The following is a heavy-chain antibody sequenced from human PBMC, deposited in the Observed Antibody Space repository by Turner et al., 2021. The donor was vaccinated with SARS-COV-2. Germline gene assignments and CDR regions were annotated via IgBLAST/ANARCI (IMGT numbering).Heavy chain of an antibody. CDR3: ASPHEGYYGMDV. J-gene: IGHJ6*02. CDR1: GCTFSDYY. Sequence: QVQLVASGGGLVKPGGSLRLSCAASGCTFSDYYMSWIRQAPGKGLEWGSYISISGSTIYYADSVKGRFTISRDKAKNSLYLQMNSLRSEDTAVYYCASPHEGYYGMDVWGQGTTVTVSS. CDR2: ISISGSTI. V-gene: IGHV3-11*01.